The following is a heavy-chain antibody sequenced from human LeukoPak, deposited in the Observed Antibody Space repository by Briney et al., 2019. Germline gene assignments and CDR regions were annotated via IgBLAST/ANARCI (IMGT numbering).Heavy chain of an antibody. J-gene: IGHJ4*02. CDR2: ISGSGGSA. CDR3: AKEGYYDSSGYYVPYYFDY. CDR1: GFTFSSYA. Sequence: PGGSLRLSCAASGFTFSSYAMSWVRQAPGKGLEWVSAISGSGGSAYYADSVKGGFTISRDNSKNTLYLQMNSLRAEDTAVYYCAKEGYYDSSGYYVPYYFDYWGQGTLVTVSS. V-gene: IGHV3-23*01. D-gene: IGHD3-22*01.